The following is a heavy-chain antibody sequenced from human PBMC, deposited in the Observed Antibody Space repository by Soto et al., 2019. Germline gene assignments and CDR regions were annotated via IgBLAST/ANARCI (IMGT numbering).Heavy chain of an antibody. V-gene: IGHV3-30*18. CDR1: GFTFSSYG. Sequence: QVQLVESGGGVVQPGRSLRLSCAASGFTFSSYGMHWVRQAPGKGLEWVAVISYDGSNKYYADSVKGRFTISRDNSKNTLYLQMNSLRAEDTAVYYCAKSHRITMIVGEGFYYYYGMDVRGQGTTVTVSS. D-gene: IGHD3-22*01. CDR3: AKSHRITMIVGEGFYYYYGMDV. CDR2: ISYDGSNK. J-gene: IGHJ6*02.